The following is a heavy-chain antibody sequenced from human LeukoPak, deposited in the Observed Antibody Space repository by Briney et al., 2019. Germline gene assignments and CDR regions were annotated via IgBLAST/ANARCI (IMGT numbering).Heavy chain of an antibody. CDR2: KNQDGSEK. J-gene: IGHJ3*02. CDR1: GFTLSNYW. CDR3: ARYGNGAWLAHYSFDI. Sequence: PGGSLRLSCAASGFTLSNYWMSWVRQAPGKGLEWVANKNQDGSEKYYVDSVKGRFAISRDNAKNSLYLQMNSLRAEDTAVYYCARYGNGAWLAHYSFDIWGQGTMVTVSS. V-gene: IGHV3-7*01. D-gene: IGHD6-19*01.